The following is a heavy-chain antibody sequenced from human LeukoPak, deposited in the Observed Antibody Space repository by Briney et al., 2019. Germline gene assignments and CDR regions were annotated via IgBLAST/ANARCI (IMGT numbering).Heavy chain of an antibody. Sequence: PGGSLRLSCAASGFTVSSNYMSWVRQAPGKGLEWVSIIYNDGTIYYADSVKGRFTISRDNSKNTLHLQMNSLRAEDTAVYYCARDTVYYDILTGYYMRASDIWGQGTLATVSS. CDR3: ARDTVYYDILTGYYMRASDI. CDR1: GFTVSSNY. CDR2: IYNDGTI. D-gene: IGHD3-9*01. J-gene: IGHJ3*02. V-gene: IGHV3-66*01.